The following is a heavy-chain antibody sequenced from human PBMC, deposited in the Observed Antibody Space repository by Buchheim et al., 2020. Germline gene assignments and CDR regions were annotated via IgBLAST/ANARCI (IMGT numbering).Heavy chain of an antibody. J-gene: IGHJ4*02. V-gene: IGHV4-59*01. CDR3: ARVMSYDFRKDY. Sequence: QVQLQESGPGLVKPSETLSLTCTVSGASIGDYYWTWIRQPPGKGLEWIGYLYHGGDTNYNVSLGSRVAISADRSKNQFSLKLSSVTAADTAFYFCARVMSYDFRKDYWGPGTL. CDR1: GASIGDYY. D-gene: IGHD3-3*01. CDR2: LYHGGDT.